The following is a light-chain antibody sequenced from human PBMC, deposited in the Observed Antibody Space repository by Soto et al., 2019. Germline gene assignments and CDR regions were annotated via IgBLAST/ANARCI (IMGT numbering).Light chain of an antibody. CDR1: QSVSSSY. Sequence: EIVLTQSPGTLSLSPGERATLSCRASQSVSSSYLACYQQKPGHAPRLLIYGSSNRATGVPDRFSGSGSGTDFTLTISRQEPEDFAVYYCQQYGSSPYTCGQGTKLDIK. V-gene: IGKV3-20*01. J-gene: IGKJ2*01. CDR2: GSS. CDR3: QQYGSSPYT.